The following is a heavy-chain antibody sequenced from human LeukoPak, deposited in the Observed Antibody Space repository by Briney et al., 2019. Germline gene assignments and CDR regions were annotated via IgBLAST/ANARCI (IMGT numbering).Heavy chain of an antibody. CDR1: GFTFSRYA. D-gene: IGHD3-10*01. V-gene: IGHV3-23*01. Sequence: QTGGSLRLSCAASGFTFSRYAMSWVRQAPGKGLEWVSAISGSGGSTYYADSVKGRFTISRDNSKNTLYLQMNSLRAEDTAVYYCAKAIAGYGSGSYWGQGTLVTVSS. CDR2: ISGSGGST. J-gene: IGHJ4*02. CDR3: AKAIAGYGSGSY.